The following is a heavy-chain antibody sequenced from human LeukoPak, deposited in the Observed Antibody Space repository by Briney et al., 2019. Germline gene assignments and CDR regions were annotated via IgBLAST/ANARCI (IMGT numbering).Heavy chain of an antibody. CDR3: ARGSGYGSGWNWFDP. Sequence: SETLSLTCAVSGYSISSGYYWGWIRQPPGKGLEWIGSIHHSGSTYYSPSLKSRVTISVDTSKNQFSLKVSSVTAADTAVYYCARGSGYGSGWNWFDPWGQGTLVTVSS. D-gene: IGHD6-19*01. CDR2: IHHSGST. CDR1: GYSISSGYY. J-gene: IGHJ5*02. V-gene: IGHV4-38-2*01.